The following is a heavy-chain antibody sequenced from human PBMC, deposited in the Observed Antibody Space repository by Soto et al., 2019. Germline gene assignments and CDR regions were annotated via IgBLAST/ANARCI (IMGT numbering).Heavy chain of an antibody. CDR2: ISYGGST. D-gene: IGHD6-13*01. V-gene: IGHV4-39*02. CDR1: GGSLNSSKY. CDR3: ARHRVAGISWYYPHDY. Sequence: TSETLSLTCSVSGGSLNSSKYWAWVRQSPGRGLEWIGTISYGGSTYYNPSLQSRVTISVDASKNHFALRLISATAADTSTYGCARHRVAGISWYYPHDYMGPGTRGT. J-gene: IGHJ4*01.